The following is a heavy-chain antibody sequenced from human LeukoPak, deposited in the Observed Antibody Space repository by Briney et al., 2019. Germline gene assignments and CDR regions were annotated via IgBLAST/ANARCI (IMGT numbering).Heavy chain of an antibody. J-gene: IGHJ3*02. V-gene: IGHV4-59*01. CDR3: ARGYSSGWYRVDAFDI. D-gene: IGHD6-19*01. CDR2: IYYSGST. Sequence: SETLSLTCTVSGGSISSYYWSWIRQPPGKGLEWIGYIYYSGSTNYNPSLKSRVTISVDTSKNQFSLKLSSVTAADTAVYYCARGYSSGWYRVDAFDIWGQGTMVTVSS. CDR1: GGSISSYY.